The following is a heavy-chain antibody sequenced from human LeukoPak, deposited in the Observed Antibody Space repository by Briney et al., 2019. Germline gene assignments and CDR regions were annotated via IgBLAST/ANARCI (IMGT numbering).Heavy chain of an antibody. CDR3: AKENYYDSSGYYYLDY. V-gene: IGHV3-30*18. J-gene: IGHJ4*02. D-gene: IGHD3-22*01. CDR1: GFTFSSYG. CDR2: ISYDGSNK. Sequence: GGSLRLSCAASGFTFSSYGMHWVRQAPGKGLEWVAVISYDGSNKYYADSVKGRFTISRDNSKNTLYLQMNSLRAEDTAVYYCAKENYYDSSGYYYLDYWGQGTLVTVSS.